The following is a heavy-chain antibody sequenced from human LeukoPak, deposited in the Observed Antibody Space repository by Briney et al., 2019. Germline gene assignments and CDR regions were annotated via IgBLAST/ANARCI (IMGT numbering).Heavy chain of an antibody. CDR3: CAVLAALPR. V-gene: IGHV3-74*01. J-gene: IGHJ4*02. D-gene: IGHD2-15*01. Sequence: GGSLRLSCAASGFTFSTNWMHWVRQAPGKGPVWVSRINGDGSTTTYADSVKGRFTISRDNAKNALYLQMNSLRAEDTAVYYCCAVLAALPRWGQGALVTVSS. CDR1: GFTFSTNW. CDR2: INGDGSTT.